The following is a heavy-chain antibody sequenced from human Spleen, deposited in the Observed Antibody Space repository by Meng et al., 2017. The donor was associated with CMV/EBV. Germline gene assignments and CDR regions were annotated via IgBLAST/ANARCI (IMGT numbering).Heavy chain of an antibody. Sequence: GESLKISCAASGFIFSTCGMVWVRLAPGKGLEWVAVISFDDINKFYATSVKGRFTISRDASKHTVYLQMDRLRSEDTGVYYCARGKVPDYGGSLGDAFDVWGQGTVVTVSS. CDR1: GFIFSTCG. V-gene: IGHV3-30*03. CDR3: ARGKVPDYGGSLGDAFDV. J-gene: IGHJ3*01. CDR2: ISFDDINK. D-gene: IGHD4-17*01.